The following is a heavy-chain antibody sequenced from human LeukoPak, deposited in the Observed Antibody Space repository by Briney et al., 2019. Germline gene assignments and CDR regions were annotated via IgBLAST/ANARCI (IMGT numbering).Heavy chain of an antibody. CDR1: SGSISTSNYY. CDR3: ARGDYDSSGYYYIPFDY. J-gene: IGHJ4*02. D-gene: IGHD3-22*01. CDR2: IFYSGST. V-gene: IGHV4-61*05. Sequence: PSETLSLTCTVSSGSISTSNYYWGWVRQPPGKALEWIGNIFYSGSTNYNPSLKSRVTISVDTSKNQFSLKLSSVTAADTAVYYCARGDYDSSGYYYIPFDYWGQGTLVTVSS.